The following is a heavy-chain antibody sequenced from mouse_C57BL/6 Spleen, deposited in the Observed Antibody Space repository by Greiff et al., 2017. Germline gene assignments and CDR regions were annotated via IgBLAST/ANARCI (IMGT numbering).Heavy chain of an antibody. CDR2: IDPETGGT. Sequence: VQRVESGAELVRPGASVTLSCKASGYTFTDYEMHWVKQTPVHGLEWIGAIDPETGGTAYNQKFKGKATLTADKSSSTAYMELRSLTSEDAAVYYCTKGGGNYDYWGQGTTLTVSS. D-gene: IGHD2-1*01. CDR1: GYTFTDYE. J-gene: IGHJ2*01. CDR3: TKGGGNYDY. V-gene: IGHV1-15*01.